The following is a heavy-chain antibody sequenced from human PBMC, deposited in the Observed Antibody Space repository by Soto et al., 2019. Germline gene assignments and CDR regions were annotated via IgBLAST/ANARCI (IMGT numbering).Heavy chain of an antibody. CDR3: ARGLAALFDY. V-gene: IGHV3-74*01. Sequence: GGSLRLSCAASGFTLRSQWMHWVRQVPGEGLVWVSRINTDGSVTSYADSVKGRFTISRDIAKNTLYLQMNSLRAEDTAVYYCARGLAALFDYWGLGALVTVSS. D-gene: IGHD2-15*01. CDR1: GFTLRSQW. CDR2: INTDGSVT. J-gene: IGHJ4*02.